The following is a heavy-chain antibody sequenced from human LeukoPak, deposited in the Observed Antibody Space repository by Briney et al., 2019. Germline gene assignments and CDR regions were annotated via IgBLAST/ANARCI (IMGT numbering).Heavy chain of an antibody. CDR1: GFTFSTYA. V-gene: IGHV3-23*01. CDR2: ISGNDGRT. CDR3: AKSDSSGYYLGG. D-gene: IGHD3-22*01. Sequence: PGRSLRLSCAASGFTFSTYAMSWVRQAPGKGLDWVSAISGNDGRTYYADSVKGRFTISRDNSKNTLYLQINSLRAEDTALYYCAKSDSSGYYLGGWGQGTLVTVSS. J-gene: IGHJ4*02.